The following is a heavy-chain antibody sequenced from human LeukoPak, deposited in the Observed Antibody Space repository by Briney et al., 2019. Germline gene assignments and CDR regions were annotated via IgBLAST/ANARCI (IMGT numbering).Heavy chain of an antibody. D-gene: IGHD6-13*01. CDR2: ISGSGGST. CDR3: AKDYIVAAARVGPWEDY. CDR1: GFTFSSYA. V-gene: IGHV3-23*01. J-gene: IGHJ4*02. Sequence: GGSLRLSCAASGFTFSSYAMSWVRQAPGKGLEWVSAISGSGGSTYYADSVKGRFTISRDNSKNTLYLQMNSLRAEDTAVYYCAKDYIVAAARVGPWEDYWGQGTLVTVSS.